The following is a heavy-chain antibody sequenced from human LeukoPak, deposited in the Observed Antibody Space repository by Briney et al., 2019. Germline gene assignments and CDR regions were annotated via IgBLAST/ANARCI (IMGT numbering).Heavy chain of an antibody. V-gene: IGHV1-8*01. Sequence: ASVTVSFKASVYSFTNFDINWVRQATGQGLEWMGWMNPNSGNRGYAQKFQGRVTMTMNTSITTAYMELRSLRSEDTAVYYCARGPQWRGDYYYMDVRGRGTTVTVSS. D-gene: IGHD6-19*01. CDR1: VYSFTNFD. CDR2: MNPNSGNR. J-gene: IGHJ6*03. CDR3: ARGPQWRGDYYYMDV.